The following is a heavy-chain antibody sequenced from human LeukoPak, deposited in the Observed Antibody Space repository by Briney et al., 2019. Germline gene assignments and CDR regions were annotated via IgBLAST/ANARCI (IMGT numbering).Heavy chain of an antibody. D-gene: IGHD3-22*01. CDR3: ARDLDYYDSSAFDI. V-gene: IGHV1-69*04. J-gene: IGHJ3*02. CDR2: IIPILGIA. CDR1: GGTFSSYA. Sequence: ASVKVSCKASGGTFSSYAISWVRQAPGQGLEWMGRIIPILGIANYAQKFQGRVTITADKSTSTAYMELSSLRSEDTAVYYCARDLDYYDSSAFDIWGQGTMVTVSS.